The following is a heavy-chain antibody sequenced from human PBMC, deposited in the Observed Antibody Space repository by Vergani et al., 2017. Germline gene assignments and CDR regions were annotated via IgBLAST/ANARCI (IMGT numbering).Heavy chain of an antibody. CDR3: ARSAGCSSTSCYTGWVDY. CDR2: INAGNGNT. CDR1: GYTFTSYA. J-gene: IGHJ4*02. V-gene: IGHV1-3*01. D-gene: IGHD2-2*02. Sequence: QAQLVQSGAEVKKPGASVKVSCKASGYTFTSYAMHWVRQAPGQRLEWMGWINAGNGNTKYSQKFQGRVTITRDTSASTAYMELSSLRSEDTAVYYCARSAGCSSTSCYTGWVDYWGQGTLVTVSS.